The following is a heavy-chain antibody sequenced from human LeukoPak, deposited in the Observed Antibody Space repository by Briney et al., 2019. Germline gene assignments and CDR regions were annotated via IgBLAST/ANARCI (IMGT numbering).Heavy chain of an antibody. CDR2: MNPNSGNT. D-gene: IGHD2-21*02. CDR3: ARAGLVVVTAENFYYMDV. Sequence: ASVKVSFKASGYTFTSYDINWVRQATGQGLEWMGWMNPNSGNTGYAQKFQGRVTITRNTSISTAYMELSSLRSEDTAVYYCARAGLVVVTAENFYYMDVWGKGTTVTVSS. CDR1: GYTFTSYD. J-gene: IGHJ6*03. V-gene: IGHV1-8*03.